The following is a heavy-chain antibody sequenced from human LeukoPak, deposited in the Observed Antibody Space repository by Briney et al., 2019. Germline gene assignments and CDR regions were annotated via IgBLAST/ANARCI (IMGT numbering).Heavy chain of an antibody. Sequence: GGSLRLSCAASGFTFSSYWMHWVRQAPGKGLVWVSRINSDGGSTSYADSVKGRFTISRDNAKNTLYLQMNSLRAEDTAVYYCARVTMVRGVILPFDYWGQGTLDTVSS. V-gene: IGHV3-74*01. J-gene: IGHJ4*02. CDR3: ARVTMVRGVILPFDY. CDR1: GFTFSSYW. D-gene: IGHD3-10*01. CDR2: INSDGGST.